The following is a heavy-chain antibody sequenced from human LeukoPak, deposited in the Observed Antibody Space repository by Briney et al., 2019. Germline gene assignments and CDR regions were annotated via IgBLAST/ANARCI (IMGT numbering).Heavy chain of an antibody. D-gene: IGHD6-13*01. Sequence: PGGSLRLSCAASGFTFSSYAMSWVRQAPGKGLEWVSAISGSGGGTYYADSVKGRFTISRDNTKNTLYQQMNSLRAEDTALYYCAKGSSGWSTDAFDIWGQGTMVTVSS. J-gene: IGHJ3*02. CDR2: ISGSGGGT. V-gene: IGHV3-23*01. CDR3: AKGSSGWSTDAFDI. CDR1: GFTFSSYA.